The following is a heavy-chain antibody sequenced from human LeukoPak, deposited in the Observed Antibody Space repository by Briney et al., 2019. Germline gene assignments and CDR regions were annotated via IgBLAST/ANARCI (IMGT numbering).Heavy chain of an antibody. J-gene: IGHJ4*02. Sequence: SGGSLRLSCAASGFTFDDYAMHWVRQAPGKGLEWVSGISWNSGSIGYADSVKGRFTISRDNAKNSLYLQMNSLRAEDTALYYCAKGDSSAAATGFDYWGQGTLVTVSS. D-gene: IGHD6-19*01. CDR3: AKGDSSAAATGFDY. V-gene: IGHV3-9*01. CDR1: GFTFDDYA. CDR2: ISWNSGSI.